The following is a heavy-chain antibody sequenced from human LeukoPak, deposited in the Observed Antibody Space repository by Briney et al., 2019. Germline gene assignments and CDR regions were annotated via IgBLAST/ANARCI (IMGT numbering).Heavy chain of an antibody. CDR2: MNPNSGNT. CDR1: GYTFTSYD. D-gene: IGHD3-22*01. J-gene: IGHJ3*01. CDR3: ARGYVSYYYDSSGYQDAFDF. V-gene: IGHV1-8*03. Sequence: ASVKVSCKASGYTFTSYDINWVRQATGQGLEWMGWMNPNSGNTGYAQKFQGRVTITRNTSISTAYMELSSLRSEDTAVYYCARGYVSYYYDSSGYQDAFDFWGQGTMVTVSS.